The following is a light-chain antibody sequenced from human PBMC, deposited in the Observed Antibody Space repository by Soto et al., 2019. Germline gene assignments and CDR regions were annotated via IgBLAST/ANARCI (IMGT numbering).Light chain of an antibody. J-gene: IGLJ1*01. CDR1: SSDVGGYNY. Sequence: QSALTQPASVSGSPGQSITISCSGTSSDVGGYNYVSWYQQHPGKAPRVMIYDVSNRPSGVSDRFSGSKSGNTATLPISGLQAEDEADYYCSSYTSDNTYVFASGTKLTVL. CDR3: SSYTSDNTYV. V-gene: IGLV2-14*03. CDR2: DVS.